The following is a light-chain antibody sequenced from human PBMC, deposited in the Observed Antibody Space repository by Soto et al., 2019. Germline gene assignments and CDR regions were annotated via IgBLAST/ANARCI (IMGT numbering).Light chain of an antibody. V-gene: IGKV3-20*01. CDR2: GAS. CDR3: QQYGDSPLT. J-gene: IGKJ3*01. CDR1: QSVGSD. Sequence: EIVLTQSPGTLSSSPGERATLSCRASQSVGSDLAWYQQTPGQGPRLLIYGASSRATGTPDRFSGSGSGTDFTLTVSRLEPEDFAVYYCQQYGDSPLTFGPGTKVDIK.